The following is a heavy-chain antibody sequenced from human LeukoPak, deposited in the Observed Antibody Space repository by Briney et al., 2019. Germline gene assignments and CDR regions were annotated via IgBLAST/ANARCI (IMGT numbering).Heavy chain of an antibody. J-gene: IGHJ3*02. CDR2: INHSGST. V-gene: IGHV4-34*01. Sequence: SETLSLTCAVYGGSFSGYYWSWIRQPPGKGLEWIGEINHSGSTNYNPSLKSRVTISVDTSKNQFSLKLSSVTAADTAVYYCARGRGRMVPPLRAFDIWGQGTMVTVSS. CDR3: ARGRGRMVPPLRAFDI. D-gene: IGHD2-2*01. CDR1: GGSFSGYY.